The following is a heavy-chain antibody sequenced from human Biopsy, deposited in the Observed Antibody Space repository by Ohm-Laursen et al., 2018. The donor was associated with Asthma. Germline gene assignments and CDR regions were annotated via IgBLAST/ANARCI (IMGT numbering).Heavy chain of an antibody. D-gene: IGHD6-19*01. V-gene: IGHV1-3*01. Sequence: ASVKASCKASGYTFTSYAMHWVRQAPGQRLEWMGWINAGNGNTKYSQKFQGRVTITRDTSASTAYMELSSLRSEDTAVYYCARDLRYSSGWYPDAFDIWGQGTMVTVSS. CDR1: GYTFTSYA. CDR3: ARDLRYSSGWYPDAFDI. CDR2: INAGNGNT. J-gene: IGHJ3*02.